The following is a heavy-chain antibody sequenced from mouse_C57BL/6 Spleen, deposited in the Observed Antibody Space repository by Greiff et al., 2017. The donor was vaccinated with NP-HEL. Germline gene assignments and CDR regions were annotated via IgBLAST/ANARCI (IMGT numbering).Heavy chain of an antibody. CDR2: IHPNSGST. D-gene: IGHD1-1*01. CDR1: GYTFTSYW. CDR3: ARGDYYGRNYAMDY. Sequence: VQLQQPGAELVKPGASVKLSCKASGYTFTSYWMHWVKQRPGQGLEWIGMIHPNSGSTNYNEKFKSKATLTVDKSSSTAYMQLSSLTSEDSAVYYCARGDYYGRNYAMDYWGQGTSVTVSS. J-gene: IGHJ4*01. V-gene: IGHV1-64*01.